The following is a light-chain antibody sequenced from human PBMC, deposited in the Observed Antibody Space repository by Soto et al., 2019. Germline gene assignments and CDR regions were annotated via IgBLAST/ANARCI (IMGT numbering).Light chain of an antibody. Sequence: QSALTQPPSASGSPGQSVTISCAGTINDVGGYNYVSWYQQHPGKLPQLMIYQVTKRPSGVPDRVSDSTSDTTASLTISGLQSEDEGDYYCMSYAGGNRFVFGTGTKLTVL. V-gene: IGLV2-8*01. J-gene: IGLJ1*01. CDR3: MSYAGGNRFV. CDR2: QVT. CDR1: INDVGGYNY.